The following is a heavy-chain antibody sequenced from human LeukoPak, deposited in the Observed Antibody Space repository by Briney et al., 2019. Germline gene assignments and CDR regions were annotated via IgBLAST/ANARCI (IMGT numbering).Heavy chain of an antibody. CDR1: GFTFSIYW. D-gene: IGHD6-13*01. CDR3: ARGGRSSSFDY. J-gene: IGHJ4*02. CDR2: IKSDGSST. V-gene: IGHV3-74*01. Sequence: GGSLRLSCAASGFTFSIYWMHWVRQAPGKGLVWVSRIKSDGSSTSYADSVKGRFTISRDNAKNTLYLQMNSLRADDTAVYYCARGGRSSSFDYWGQGTLVTVSS.